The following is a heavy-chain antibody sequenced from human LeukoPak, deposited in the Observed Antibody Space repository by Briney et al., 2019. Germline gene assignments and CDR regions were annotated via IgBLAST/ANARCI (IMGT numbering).Heavy chain of an antibody. CDR3: ARYCSGGSCWDY. CDR1: GFTFSSYS. Sequence: GGSLRLSCAASGFTFSSYSMNWVRQAPGKGLEWVSSISSSSSYIYYADSVKGRFTISRDNAKNSLYLQMNSLRAEDTAVYYCARYCSGGSCWDYWGQGTLVTVSS. V-gene: IGHV3-21*01. J-gene: IGHJ4*02. CDR2: ISSSSSYI. D-gene: IGHD2-15*01.